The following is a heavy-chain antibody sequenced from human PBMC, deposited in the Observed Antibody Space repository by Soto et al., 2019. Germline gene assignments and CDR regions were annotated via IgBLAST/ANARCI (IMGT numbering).Heavy chain of an antibody. J-gene: IGHJ5*02. CDR1: GGSFSGYY. CDR2: INHSGNT. V-gene: IGHV4-34*01. Sequence: PSETLYLTCAVYGGSFSGYYWSWIRQPPGKGLEWIGEINHSGNTNYNPSLKSRVTISVDTSKNQFSLKLSSVTAADTAVYYCARGPLRFLEWLYPKIGGLDPWGQGTLVTVSS. CDR3: ARGPLRFLEWLYPKIGGLDP. D-gene: IGHD3-3*01.